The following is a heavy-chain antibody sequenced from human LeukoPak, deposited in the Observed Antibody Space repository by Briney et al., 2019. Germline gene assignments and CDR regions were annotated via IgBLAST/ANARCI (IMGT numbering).Heavy chain of an antibody. J-gene: IGHJ6*03. Sequence: PSETLSLTCAVYGGSFSGYYWSWIRQPPGKGLEWIGYIYYSGSTNYNPSLESRVTISVDTSKNQFSLKLSSVTAADTAVYYCARTTEAHSWRTRYYDYYMDVWGKGTTVAVS. CDR1: GGSFSGYY. CDR2: IYYSGST. V-gene: IGHV4-59*01. CDR3: ARTTEAHSWRTRYYDYYMDV. D-gene: IGHD6-13*01.